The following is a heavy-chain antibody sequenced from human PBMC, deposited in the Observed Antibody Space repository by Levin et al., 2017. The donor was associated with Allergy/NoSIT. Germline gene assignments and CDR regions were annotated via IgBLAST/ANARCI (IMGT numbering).Heavy chain of an antibody. CDR1: GFNFRNYA. CDR2: ISGSGDTA. CDR3: AKDLSSSRGWNYGDS. J-gene: IGHJ4*02. Sequence: GGSLRLSCTASGFNFRNYAMSWVRQVPVKGLEWISGISGSGDTANYADSVRGRFSVSRDNSKNELYLFMHNLRADDTARYYCAKDLSSSRGWNYGDSWGQGVVVTVSS. D-gene: IGHD6-19*01. V-gene: IGHV3-23*01.